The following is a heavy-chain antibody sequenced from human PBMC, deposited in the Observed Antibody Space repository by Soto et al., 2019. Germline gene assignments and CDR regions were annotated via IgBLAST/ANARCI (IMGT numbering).Heavy chain of an antibody. CDR3: ARGIFGVVKSYYFDY. CDR2: ITPSFGNR. J-gene: IGHJ4*02. D-gene: IGHD3-3*01. CDR1: GYSFSFYG. V-gene: IGHV1-69*13. Sequence: ASVKVSCKASGYSFSFYGINWVRQAPGQGLEWMGGITPSFGNRNYAQKFQGRVTMTADESTSTAYMELSSLRSEDTAVYYCARGIFGVVKSYYFDYWGQGTLVTVSS.